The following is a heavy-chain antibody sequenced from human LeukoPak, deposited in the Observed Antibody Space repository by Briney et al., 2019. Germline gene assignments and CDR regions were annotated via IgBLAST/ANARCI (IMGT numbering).Heavy chain of an antibody. CDR1: GGFISSGGYY. CDR2: IYYSGST. Sequence: SQTLSLTCTVSGGFISSGGYYWSWIRQHPGKGLEWIGYIYYSGSTYYNPSLKSRVTISVDTSKNQFSLKLSSVTAADTAVYYCARDPNGDYFDYWGQGTLVTVSS. V-gene: IGHV4-31*03. J-gene: IGHJ4*02. D-gene: IGHD4-17*01. CDR3: ARDPNGDYFDY.